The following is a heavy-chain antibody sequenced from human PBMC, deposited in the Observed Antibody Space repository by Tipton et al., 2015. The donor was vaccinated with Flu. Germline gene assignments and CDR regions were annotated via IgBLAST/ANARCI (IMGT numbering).Heavy chain of an antibody. J-gene: IGHJ1*01. CDR3: ARYGTYDGSRYFQH. Sequence: TLSLTCTVSGDSISNYYWGWIRQPAGKGLQWIGRIYTSGSTDYNPSLKGRVTMSVDTSRNQFSLRLSSVTAADTAVYFCARYGTYDGSRYFQHWGQGTLVTVSS. CDR2: IYTSGST. V-gene: IGHV4-4*07. D-gene: IGHD1-26*01. CDR1: GDSISNYY.